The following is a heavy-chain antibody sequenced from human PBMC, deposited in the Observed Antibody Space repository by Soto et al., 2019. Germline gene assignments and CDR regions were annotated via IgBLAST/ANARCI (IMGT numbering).Heavy chain of an antibody. CDR1: GGSISSSSYY. V-gene: IGHV4-39*01. Sequence: QLQLQESGPGLVKPSETLSLTCTVSGGSISSSSYYWGWIRQPPGKGLEWIGSIYYSGSTYYNPSLKSRVTISVDTSKNQFSLKRSSVTAADTAVYYCASLTMVRGGHPIDYWGQGTLVTVSS. CDR3: ASLTMVRGGHPIDY. D-gene: IGHD3-10*01. CDR2: IYYSGST. J-gene: IGHJ4*02.